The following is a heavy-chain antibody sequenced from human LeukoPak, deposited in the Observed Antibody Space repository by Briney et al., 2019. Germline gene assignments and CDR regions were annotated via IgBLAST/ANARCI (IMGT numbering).Heavy chain of an antibody. Sequence: SETLSLTCTVSGGSISSYYWSWIRQPPGKGLEWIGYIYYSGTTNYNPSLESRVTISVDTSRNQFSLKLNSATAADTAVYYCARRTYYYDDTARAREDWGQGTLVTVSS. CDR2: IYYSGTT. CDR3: ARRTYYYDDTARARED. D-gene: IGHD3-22*01. J-gene: IGHJ4*02. V-gene: IGHV4-59*12. CDR1: GGSISSYY.